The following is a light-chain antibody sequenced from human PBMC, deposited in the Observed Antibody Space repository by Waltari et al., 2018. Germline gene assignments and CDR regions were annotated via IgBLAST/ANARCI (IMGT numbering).Light chain of an antibody. CDR2: GAS. J-gene: IGKJ1*01. Sequence: EIVMTPSPATLSMSPGERATLSCRASPNITARLAWYQQKPGQAPRLLMFGASTRASGVPGRFSGSGSGTEFILTISSLQSEDSAIYYCQQYKNWRTFGQGTKVEIK. CDR3: QQYKNWRT. CDR1: PNITAR. V-gene: IGKV3-15*01.